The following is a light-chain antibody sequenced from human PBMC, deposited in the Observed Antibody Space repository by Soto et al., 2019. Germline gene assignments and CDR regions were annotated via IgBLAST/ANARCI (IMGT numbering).Light chain of an antibody. V-gene: IGKV1-9*01. Sequence: DIQLTQSPSFLSASVGDRVTITCRASQGISSYLAWYQQTPGKAPKLLIYASPILQSGVPSRFSGSGSGTEFTLTIDSLQPEDFATYYCQQLNNFPVTFGQGTRLDI. CDR1: QGISSY. J-gene: IGKJ5*01. CDR3: QQLNNFPVT. CDR2: ASP.